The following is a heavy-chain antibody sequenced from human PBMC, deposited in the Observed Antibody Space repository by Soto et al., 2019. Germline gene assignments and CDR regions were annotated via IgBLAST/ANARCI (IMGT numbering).Heavy chain of an antibody. D-gene: IGHD1-1*01. CDR3: AKNDASNAESCTDP. CDR2: ISGGGGNT. CDR1: GFTFRPSW. Sequence: PGGSLRLSCAASGFTFRPSWMTWVRQAPGKGLEWVSTISGGGGNTYYADSVKGRFTISRDNSKNTLYLQMNSLRVEDTAVYYCAKNDASNAESCTDP. V-gene: IGHV3-23*01. J-gene: IGHJ5*02.